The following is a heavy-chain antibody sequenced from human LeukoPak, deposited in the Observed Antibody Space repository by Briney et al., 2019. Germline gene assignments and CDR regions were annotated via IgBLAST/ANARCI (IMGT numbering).Heavy chain of an antibody. Sequence: SQTLSLTCAISGDSVSSNSAAWNWIRQSPSRGLEWLGRTYYRSKWYNDYAVSVKSRITINPDTSKNQFSLKLSSVTAADTAVCYCARLSGYDWESFYDYWGQGTLVTVSS. CDR3: ARLSGYDWESFYDY. V-gene: IGHV6-1*01. J-gene: IGHJ4*02. D-gene: IGHD5-12*01. CDR1: GDSVSSNSAA. CDR2: TYYRSKWYN.